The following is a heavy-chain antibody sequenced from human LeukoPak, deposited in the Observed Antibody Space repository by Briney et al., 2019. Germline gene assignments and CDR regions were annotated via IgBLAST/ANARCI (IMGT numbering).Heavy chain of an antibody. CDR3: AREAAVAGTVFDY. CDR1: GFTFSDYY. V-gene: IGHV3-11*01. Sequence: PGGSLRLSCAASGFTFSDYYMSWIRKSPGKGLEWVSYISSSGSTIYYADSVKGRFTISRDNAKNSLYLQMNSLRAEDTAVYYCAREAAVAGTVFDYWGQGTLVTVSS. J-gene: IGHJ4*02. CDR2: ISSSGSTI. D-gene: IGHD6-19*01.